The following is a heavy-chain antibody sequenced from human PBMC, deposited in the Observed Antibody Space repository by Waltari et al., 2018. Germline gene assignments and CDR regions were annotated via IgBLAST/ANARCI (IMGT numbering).Heavy chain of an antibody. CDR2: IYYSGST. D-gene: IGHD1-26*01. CDR3: ARKGSGSRLWFDY. CDR1: GGSISSYY. V-gene: IGHV4-59*01. J-gene: IGHJ4*02. Sequence: QVPLQESGPGLVKPSETLSLTCTVSGGSISSYYWSWIRQPPGKGLEWIGYIYYSGSTNYNPSLKSRVTISVDTSKNQFSLKLSSVTAADTAVYYCARKGSGSRLWFDYWGQGTLVTVSS.